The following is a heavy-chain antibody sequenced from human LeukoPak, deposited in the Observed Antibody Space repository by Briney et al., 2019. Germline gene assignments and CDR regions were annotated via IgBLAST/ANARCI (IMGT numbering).Heavy chain of an antibody. CDR2: INPSGGST. CDR3: ARDTVEPEPPTGNYYYYYGMDV. D-gene: IGHD1-14*01. CDR1: GYTFTSYY. Sequence: ASVTVSCKASGYTFTSYYMHWVRQAPGQGLEWMGIINPSGGSTSYAQKFQGRVTMTRDTSTSTAYMELSSLRSEDTAVYYCARDTVEPEPPTGNYYYYYGMDVWGQGTTVTVSS. V-gene: IGHV1-46*01. J-gene: IGHJ6*02.